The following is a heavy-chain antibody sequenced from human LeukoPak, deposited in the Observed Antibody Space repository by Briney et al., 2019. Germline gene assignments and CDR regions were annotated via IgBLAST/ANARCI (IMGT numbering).Heavy chain of an antibody. V-gene: IGHV3-23*01. CDR3: AKDSIGSVAATPSGFDY. Sequence: GGSLRLSCAASRFTFSSYAMSWVRQAPGKGLEWVSAISGSGGSTYYADSVKGRFTISRDNSKNTLYLQMNSLRAEDTAVYYCAKDSIGSVAATPSGFDYWGQGTLVTVSS. CDR1: RFTFSSYA. D-gene: IGHD2-15*01. CDR2: ISGSGGST. J-gene: IGHJ4*02.